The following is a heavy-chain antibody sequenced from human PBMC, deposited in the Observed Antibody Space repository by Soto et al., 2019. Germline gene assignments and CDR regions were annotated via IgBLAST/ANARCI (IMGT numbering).Heavy chain of an antibody. CDR2: ISYDGSNK. J-gene: IGHJ4*02. CDR1: GFTFSSYG. D-gene: IGHD2-15*01. V-gene: IGHV3-30*18. CDR3: AKDSCSGGSCRYFKRYYFDY. Sequence: PGGSLRLSCAASGFTFSSYGMHWVRQAPGKGLEWVAVISYDGSNKYYADSVKGRFTISRDNSKNTLYLQMNSLRAEDTAVYYCAKDSCSGGSCRYFKRYYFDYWGQGTLVTVSS.